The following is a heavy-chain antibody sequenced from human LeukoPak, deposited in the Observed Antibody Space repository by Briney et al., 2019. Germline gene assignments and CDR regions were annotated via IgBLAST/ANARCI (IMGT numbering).Heavy chain of an antibody. J-gene: IGHJ4*02. CDR2: IIPIFCTA. D-gene: IGHD2-15*01. Sequence: ASVKVSCKASGGTFSSYAISWVRQAPGQGLEWMGRIIPIFCTANYAQKFQGRVTISTDESTSTAYMELSSLRSEDTAVYYCAAGGYCSGGSCHRYYFDYWGQGTLVTVSS. V-gene: IGHV1-69*05. CDR3: AAGGYCSGGSCHRYYFDY. CDR1: GGTFSSYA.